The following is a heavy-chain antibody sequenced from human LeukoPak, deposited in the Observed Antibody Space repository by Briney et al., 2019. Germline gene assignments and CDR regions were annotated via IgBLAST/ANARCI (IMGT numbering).Heavy chain of an antibody. Sequence: GGSLRLSCAASGFTFDDYAMHWVRQAPGKGLEWVSGISWNSGSIGYADSVKGRFTISRDNAKNSLYLQMNSLRAEDTALYYCAEVSLRLGELSSFDYWGQGTLVTVSS. J-gene: IGHJ4*02. CDR2: ISWNSGSI. CDR1: GFTFDDYA. D-gene: IGHD3-16*02. CDR3: AEVSLRLGELSSFDY. V-gene: IGHV3-9*01.